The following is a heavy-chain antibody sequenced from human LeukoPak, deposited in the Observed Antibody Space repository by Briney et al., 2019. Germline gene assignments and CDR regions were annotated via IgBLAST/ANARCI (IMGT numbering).Heavy chain of an antibody. CDR1: GGSISSYY. Sequence: SETLSLTCTVSGGSISSYYWSWIRQPPGKGLEWIGDIYYSGSTNYNPSLKSRVTISVDTSKNQFSLKLSSVAAADTAVYYCARQVVVVAAINYYYGMDVWGQGTTVTVSS. CDR3: ARQVVVVAAINYYYGMDV. V-gene: IGHV4-59*08. CDR2: IYYSGST. J-gene: IGHJ6*02. D-gene: IGHD2-15*01.